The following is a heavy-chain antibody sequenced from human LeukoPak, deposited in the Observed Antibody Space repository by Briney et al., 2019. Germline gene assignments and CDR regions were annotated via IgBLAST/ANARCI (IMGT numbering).Heavy chain of an antibody. Sequence: GGSLRLSCAASGFTFSSYAMHWVRQAPGKGLEWVAVISYDGSNKYYADSVKGRFTISRDNAKNTLYLQMNSLRAEDTAVYYCARSYSSGYDYWGQGTLVTVSS. CDR3: ARSYSSGYDY. CDR1: GFTFSSYA. V-gene: IGHV3-30-3*01. D-gene: IGHD3-22*01. J-gene: IGHJ4*02. CDR2: ISYDGSNK.